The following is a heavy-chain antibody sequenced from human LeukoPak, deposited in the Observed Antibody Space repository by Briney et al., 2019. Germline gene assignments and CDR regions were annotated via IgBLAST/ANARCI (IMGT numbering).Heavy chain of an antibody. V-gene: IGHV4-59*01. CDR3: ARGRQQLVPIRYYYMDV. Sequence: SETLSLTCTVSGGSISSYYWSWIRQPPGKGLEWIGYIYYSGSTNYNPSLKSRVTISVDTSKNQFSLKLSSVTAADTAVYYCARGRQQLVPIRYYYMDVWGKGTTVTVSS. J-gene: IGHJ6*03. CDR1: GGSISSYY. D-gene: IGHD6-13*01. CDR2: IYYSGST.